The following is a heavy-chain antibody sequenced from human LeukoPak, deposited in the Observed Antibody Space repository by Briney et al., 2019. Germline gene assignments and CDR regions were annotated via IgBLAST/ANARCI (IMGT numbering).Heavy chain of an antibody. V-gene: IGHV4-59*08. CDR3: ARQRVTGVFDL. D-gene: IGHD2-21*02. CDR1: GGSISSYY. CDR2: IYYSGST. Sequence: KSSETLSLTCTVSGGSISSYYWSWIRQPPGKGLEWIGYIYYSGSTNYNPSLKSRVTISVDTSKNQFSLKLSSVTAADTAVYYCARQRVTGVFDLWGRGTLVTVSS. J-gene: IGHJ2*01.